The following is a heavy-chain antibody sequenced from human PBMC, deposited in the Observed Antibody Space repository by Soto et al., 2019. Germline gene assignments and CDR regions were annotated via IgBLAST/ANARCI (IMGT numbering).Heavy chain of an antibody. CDR3: ARGPDYGDYVVDY. CDR1: GGSISSYY. D-gene: IGHD4-17*01. CDR2: IYYSGST. J-gene: IGHJ4*02. Sequence: KASETLSLTCTVSGGSISSYYWSWIRQPPGKGLEWIGYIYYSGSTNYNPSLKSRVTISVDTSKNQFSLKLSSVTAADTAVYYCARGPDYGDYVVDYWGQGTLVTVSS. V-gene: IGHV4-59*01.